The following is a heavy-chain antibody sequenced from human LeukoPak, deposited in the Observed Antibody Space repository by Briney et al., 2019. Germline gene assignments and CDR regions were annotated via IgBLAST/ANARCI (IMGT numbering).Heavy chain of an antibody. CDR3: ASFGQQWLESY. CDR2: ISTDGRTT. V-gene: IGHV3-74*01. D-gene: IGHD6-19*01. J-gene: IGHJ4*02. Sequence: GGSLRLSCVASGFAPSEDWMHWVRQVPGEGLEWVSRISTDGRTTGYADSVKGRFTISRDNAKNTLFLEMNNLRVEDTAVYYCASFGQQWLESYWGLGTLVTVSS. CDR1: GFAPSEDW.